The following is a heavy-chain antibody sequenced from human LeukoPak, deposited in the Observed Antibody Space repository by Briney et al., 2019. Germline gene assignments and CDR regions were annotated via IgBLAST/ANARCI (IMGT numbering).Heavy chain of an antibody. CDR1: GDSIGSYF. CDR3: ARGRGYGGNYLRSFDI. D-gene: IGHD4/OR15-4a*01. CDR2: NSGST. Sequence: SETPSLTCTVSGDSIGSYFWSCIRQPPGKGLEWIGYNSGSTNYNPSLKSRVTILLDRSKNQFSLKLSSVTAADTAIYYCARGRGYGGNYLRSFDIWGQGTMVTVSS. V-gene: IGHV4-59*08. J-gene: IGHJ3*02.